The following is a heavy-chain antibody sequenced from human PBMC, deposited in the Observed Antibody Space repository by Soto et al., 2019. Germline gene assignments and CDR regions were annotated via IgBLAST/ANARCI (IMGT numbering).Heavy chain of an antibody. Sequence: GGSLRLSCTASGFTFSSYAMSWVRQAPGKGLGWVSAISGSGGSTYYADSVKGRFTISRDNSKNTLYLQMNSLRAEDTAVYYCAKVIAVGDRSYYYYGMDVWGQGTTVTVSS. J-gene: IGHJ6*02. CDR2: ISGSGGST. CDR1: GFTFSSYA. V-gene: IGHV3-23*01. CDR3: AKVIAVGDRSYYYYGMDV. D-gene: IGHD6-19*01.